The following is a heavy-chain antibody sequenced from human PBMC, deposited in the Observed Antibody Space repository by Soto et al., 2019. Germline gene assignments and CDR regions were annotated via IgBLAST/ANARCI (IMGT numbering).Heavy chain of an antibody. Sequence: SETLSLTCAVSGVSISSSNWWSWVRQPPGKGLEWIGEIYHSGSTNYNPSLKSRVTISVDKSRSQFSLKLSSVTAADTAVYYCARSLTAGHFDYWGQGTLVTVSS. CDR2: IYHSGST. CDR1: GVSISSSNW. D-gene: IGHD6-13*01. J-gene: IGHJ4*02. CDR3: ARSLTAGHFDY. V-gene: IGHV4-4*02.